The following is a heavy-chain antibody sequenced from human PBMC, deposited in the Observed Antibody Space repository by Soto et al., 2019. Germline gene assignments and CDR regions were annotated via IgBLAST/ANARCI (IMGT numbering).Heavy chain of an antibody. CDR1: GYAFTSFG. CDR3: ARCSGGTCYASYAFAI. J-gene: IGHJ3*02. CDR2: TVANNGYT. Sequence: QVQLVQSGIEVKNPGASVKVSCKASGYAFTSFGISWVRQAPGQGLEWMGSTVANNGYTTYAQNLQGEVTLITDTSTSTAYMGLRSLMYDDTAVYYCARCSGGTCYASYAFAIWGQGTMVTVSS. D-gene: IGHD2-15*01. V-gene: IGHV1-18*01.